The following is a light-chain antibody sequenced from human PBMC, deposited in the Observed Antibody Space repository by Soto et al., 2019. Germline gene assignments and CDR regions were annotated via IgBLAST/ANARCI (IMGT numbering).Light chain of an antibody. CDR2: GAS. CDR3: QQYGDSTWT. Sequence: ILMTHLPATLYQSPGERVTLSCRASQSVVTNVGWYQQKPGQAPTLLFYGASTWAIGIPDRFRGSGSGTDFTLPISRRPHEDFVVYYCQQYGDSTWTFGQGTQVDI. V-gene: IGKV3D-15*01. J-gene: IGKJ1*01. CDR1: QSVVTN.